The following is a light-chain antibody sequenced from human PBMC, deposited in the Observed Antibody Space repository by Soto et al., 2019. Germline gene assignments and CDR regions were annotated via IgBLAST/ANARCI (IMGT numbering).Light chain of an antibody. Sequence: TQSPGTLSLSPGERATISCRASQSVCRGCLAWYQQKSGQAPRLLIFGVSNRATGIPDRFSGSGSGTDFTLTISRLEPEDFAVYFCQQYDNWPYTFGQGTKLEIK. CDR3: QQYDNWPYT. CDR1: QSVCRGC. CDR2: GVS. V-gene: IGKV3-20*01. J-gene: IGKJ2*01.